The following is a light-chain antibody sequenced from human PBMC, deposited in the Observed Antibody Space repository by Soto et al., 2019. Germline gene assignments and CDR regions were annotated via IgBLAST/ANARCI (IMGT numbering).Light chain of an antibody. CDR3: QQSYSTPWT. CDR2: WAS. J-gene: IGKJ1*01. V-gene: IGKV4-1*01. Sequence: DSVMTHYPASLAVSLGERATINCKSRQSVLYSSNNKNYLAWYQQKPGQPPELLIYWASTRESGVPDRFSGSVSGTDFTLTISSLQAEEVAVYDCQQSYSTPWTFCPGTPVAIK. CDR1: QSVLYSSNNKNY.